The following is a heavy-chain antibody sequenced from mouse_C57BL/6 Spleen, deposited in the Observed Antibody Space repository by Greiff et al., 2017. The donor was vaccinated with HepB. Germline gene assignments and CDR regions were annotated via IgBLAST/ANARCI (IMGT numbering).Heavy chain of an antibody. CDR3: ASYYYGSGHAMDY. CDR1: GYTFTSYW. V-gene: IGHV1-52*01. D-gene: IGHD1-1*01. Sequence: VQLQQPGAELVRPGSSVKLSCKASGYTFTSYWMHWVKQRPIQGLEWIGNIDPSDSETHYNQKFKDKATLTVDKSSSTAYMQLSSLTSEDSAVYYCASYYYGSGHAMDYWGQGTSVTVSS. CDR2: IDPSDSET. J-gene: IGHJ4*01.